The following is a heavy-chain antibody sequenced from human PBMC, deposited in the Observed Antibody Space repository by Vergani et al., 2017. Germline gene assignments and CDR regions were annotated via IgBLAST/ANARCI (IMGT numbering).Heavy chain of an antibody. J-gene: IGHJ5*02. CDR2: ISAYNGDT. D-gene: IGHD3-9*01. V-gene: IGHV1-18*01. Sequence: QAHLVQSGTELKKPGASVKVSCKASGYTFIDYGISWVRQAPGQGLDWMGWISAYNGDTNYAHNLQGRLTMTTDTSTTTAYMELRSLRSDDTAVYYCARAHNPGRPDWTFGPWGQGTLVTVSS. CDR3: ARAHNPGRPDWTFGP. CDR1: GYTFIDYG.